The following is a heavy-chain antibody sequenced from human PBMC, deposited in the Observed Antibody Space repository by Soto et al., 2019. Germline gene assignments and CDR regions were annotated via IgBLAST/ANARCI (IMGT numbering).Heavy chain of an antibody. Sequence: EAQLVESGGGLVQPGGSLRLSCAASGFTFSSYWMSWVRQAPGKGLEWVANIKQDGNEESYVDSVKGRFTISRDNTKNSLFLQMNSLRAEDTAVYYCASWGFIVATNWDFDLWGRGTLVTVSS. CDR1: GFTFSSYW. CDR2: IKQDGNEE. V-gene: IGHV3-7*01. J-gene: IGHJ2*01. D-gene: IGHD5-12*01. CDR3: ASWGFIVATNWDFDL.